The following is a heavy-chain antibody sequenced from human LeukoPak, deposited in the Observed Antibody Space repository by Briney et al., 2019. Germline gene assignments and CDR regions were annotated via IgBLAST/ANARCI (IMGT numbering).Heavy chain of an antibody. CDR2: IKEDGSER. J-gene: IGHJ3*02. CDR3: ARAPGEADAFDI. CDR1: AFIFSGHW. V-gene: IGHV3-7*03. Sequence: GGSLRLSCEGSAFIFSGHWMNWVRQTPGKGLEWVASIKEDGSERQYVDSVKGRFSISRDNTKGSLFLQLNSLRAEDTAVYYCARAPGEADAFDIWGQGTMVTVSS.